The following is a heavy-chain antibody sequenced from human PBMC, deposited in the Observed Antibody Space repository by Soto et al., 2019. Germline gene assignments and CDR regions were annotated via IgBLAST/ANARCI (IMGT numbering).Heavy chain of an antibody. J-gene: IGHJ4*02. V-gene: IGHV3-48*01. Sequence: EVQLVESGGGLVQPGGSLRLSCAASGFTFSSYSMNWVRQAPGKGLEWVSYISSSSSTIYYADSVKGRFTISRNNAKNSLYLRMSGLRAEDTAVYYCARAGGWELPPGWGQGALVTVSS. CDR2: ISSSSSTI. CDR1: GFTFSSYS. D-gene: IGHD3-10*01. CDR3: ARAGGWELPPG.